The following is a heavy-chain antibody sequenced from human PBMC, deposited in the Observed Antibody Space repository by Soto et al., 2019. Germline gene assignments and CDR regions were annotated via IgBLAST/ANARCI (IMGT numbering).Heavy chain of an antibody. CDR1: GYTFTSYY. V-gene: IGHV1-46*01. D-gene: IGHD3-10*01. CDR3: AREETSYYGSGSYHGHYYYGMDV. CDR2: INPSGGST. J-gene: IGHJ6*02. Sequence: ASVKVSCKASGYTFTSYYMHWVRQAPGQGLEWMGIINPSGGSTSYAQKFQGRVTMTRDTSTSTVYMELSSLRPEDTAVYYCAREETSYYGSGSYHGHYYYGMDVWGQGTTVTVSS.